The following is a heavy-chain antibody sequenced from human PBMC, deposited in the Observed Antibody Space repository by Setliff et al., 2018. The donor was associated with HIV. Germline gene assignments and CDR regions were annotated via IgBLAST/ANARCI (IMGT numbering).Heavy chain of an antibody. CDR3: ARDQWGYSYGFDI. Sequence: PGGSLRLSCEASGFTFSIYAMAWVRQAPEKGLEWVTALSASGDNTYYADSVKGRFIISRDNSKNTLYLQMNSLRAEDTAVYYCARDQWGYSYGFDIWGQGTMVTVSS. CDR2: LSASGDNT. J-gene: IGHJ3*02. CDR1: GFTFSIYA. V-gene: IGHV3-23*01. D-gene: IGHD5-18*01.